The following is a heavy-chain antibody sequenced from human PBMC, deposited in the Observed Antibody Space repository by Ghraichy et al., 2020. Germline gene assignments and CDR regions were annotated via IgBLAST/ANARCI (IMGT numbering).Heavy chain of an antibody. CDR2: IVNSGGGI. Sequence: GGSLRLSCEASGFTFSSYTMSWVRQSPGKGLEWVSGIVNSGGGIYYADSVKGRFTVFRDDSRNTLYLQMNNLRGEDTAIYYCAKDKVGDGLWEFDYWGQGTLVTVSS. CDR3: AKDKVGDGLWEFDY. D-gene: IGHD3-16*01. CDR1: GFTFSSYT. V-gene: IGHV3-23*01. J-gene: IGHJ4*02.